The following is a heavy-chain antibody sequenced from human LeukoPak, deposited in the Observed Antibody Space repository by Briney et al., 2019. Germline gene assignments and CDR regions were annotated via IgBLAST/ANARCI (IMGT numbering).Heavy chain of an antibody. CDR1: GFTFSSYS. J-gene: IGHJ4*02. V-gene: IGHV3-48*01. CDR3: ARGTSPVVPAAMDY. D-gene: IGHD2-2*01. Sequence: SGGSLRLSCAASGFTFSSYSMNWVRQAPGKGLEWVLYISSSSSTIYYADSVKGRFTISRDNAKNSLYLQMNSLRAEDTAVYYCARGTSPVVPAAMDYWGQGTLVTVSS. CDR2: ISSSSSTI.